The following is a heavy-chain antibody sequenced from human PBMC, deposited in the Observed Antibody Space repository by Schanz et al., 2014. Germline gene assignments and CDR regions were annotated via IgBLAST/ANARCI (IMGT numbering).Heavy chain of an antibody. J-gene: IGHJ6*02. CDR1: GFTFNSYA. V-gene: IGHV3-23*01. D-gene: IGHD2-15*01. CDR3: AKGMGYCSGGTCYDYYYYGLDV. Sequence: EVQLLDSGGGLVQPGGSLRLSCAASGFTFNSYAMTWVRQAPGKGLEWVSSISHSGGSKYYADSVKGRFTISRDNSENTLYLQMNSLSADDTAVFYCAKGMGYCSGGTCYDYYYYGLDVWGQGTTVNVSS. CDR2: ISHSGGSK.